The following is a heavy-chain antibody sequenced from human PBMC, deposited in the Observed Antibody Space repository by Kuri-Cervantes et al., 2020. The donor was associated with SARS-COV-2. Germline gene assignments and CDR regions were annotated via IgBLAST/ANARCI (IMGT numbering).Heavy chain of an antibody. CDR1: GYTFSGGYY. CDR2: INPNSGGT. CDR3: ARGMVRGVIQYYYYGMDV. D-gene: IGHD3-10*01. V-gene: IGHV1-2*04. Sequence: ASVKVSCKASGYTFSGGYYMYWVRQAPGQGLEWMGWINPNSGGTNYAQKFQGWVTMTRDTSISTAYMELSRLRSDDTAEYYCARGMVRGVIQYYYYGMDVWGQGTTVTVSS. J-gene: IGHJ6*02.